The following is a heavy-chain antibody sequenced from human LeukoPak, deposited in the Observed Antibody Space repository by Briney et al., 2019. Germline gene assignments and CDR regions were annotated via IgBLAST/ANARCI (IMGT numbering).Heavy chain of an antibody. V-gene: IGHV3-48*04. CDR2: ISSSSSTI. CDR3: ARDVNEITTYWDYYYYMDV. CDR1: GFTFSSYS. Sequence: HPGGSLRLSCAASGFTFSSYSMNWVRQAPGKGLEWVSYISSSSSTIYYADSVKGRFTISRDNAKNSLYLQMNSLRAEDTAVYYCARDVNEITTYWDYYYYMDVWGKGTTVTVSS. J-gene: IGHJ6*03. D-gene: IGHD3-3*01.